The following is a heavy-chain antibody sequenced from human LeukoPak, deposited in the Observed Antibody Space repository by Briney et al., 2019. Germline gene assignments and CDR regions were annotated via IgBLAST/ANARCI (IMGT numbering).Heavy chain of an antibody. V-gene: IGHV3-30*02. Sequence: GGSLRLSCAASGFTFSNFGMHWVRQAPGKGLEWVAFIRYDGSNKYYADSVKGRFTISRDNSKNTLYLQMNSLRAEDTAVYYCARAHCSGGSCLVGWFDPWGQGTLVTVSS. J-gene: IGHJ5*02. CDR2: IRYDGSNK. CDR3: ARAHCSGGSCLVGWFDP. D-gene: IGHD2-15*01. CDR1: GFTFSNFG.